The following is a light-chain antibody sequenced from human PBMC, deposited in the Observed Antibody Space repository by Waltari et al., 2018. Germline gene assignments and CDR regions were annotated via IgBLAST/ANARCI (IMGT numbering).Light chain of an antibody. V-gene: IGKV3-20*01. CDR3: QQYGSSVLYT. CDR2: GAS. CDR1: QSLTKRY. Sequence: VLTQSPGTLSLSPGERATLSCRASQSLTKRYLAWYQQKPGQAPRRLIYGASSRAAGSPDRFSGSGSGTDFTLTISRLEPEDFAVYYCQQYGSSVLYTFGQGTKLEIK. J-gene: IGKJ2*01.